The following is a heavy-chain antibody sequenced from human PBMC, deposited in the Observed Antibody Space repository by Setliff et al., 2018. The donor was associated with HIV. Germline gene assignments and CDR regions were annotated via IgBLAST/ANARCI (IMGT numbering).Heavy chain of an antibody. CDR2: INPNMGDT. CDR1: GYKFTGHH. V-gene: IGHV1-2*06. CDR3: ARQDIPTGYYLFDY. D-gene: IGHD3-9*01. Sequence: ASVKVSCKASGYKFTGHHIQWMRQAPGQGLEWMGRINPNMGDTQYAQKFQGRIVMTRDTSINTVYMELSSLTSDDTALYYCARQDIPTGYYLFDYWGQGTQVTISS. J-gene: IGHJ4*02.